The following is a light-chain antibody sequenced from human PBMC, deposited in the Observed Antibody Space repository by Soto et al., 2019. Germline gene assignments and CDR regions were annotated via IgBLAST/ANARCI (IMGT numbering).Light chain of an antibody. CDR1: QSVSSSY. CDR2: GAS. Sequence: EIVLTQSPGTLSLSPGAIATLSCRASQSVSSSYLAWYQQKPGQAPRLLIYGASSRATGIPDRFSGSGSGTDFTLTISRLEPEDCAVYYCQQYGSSLWTFGQGTKVEIK. V-gene: IGKV3-20*01. J-gene: IGKJ1*01. CDR3: QQYGSSLWT.